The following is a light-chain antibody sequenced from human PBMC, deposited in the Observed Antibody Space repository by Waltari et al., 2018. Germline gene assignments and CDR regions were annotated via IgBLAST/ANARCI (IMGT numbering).Light chain of an antibody. CDR2: AAS. J-gene: IGKJ3*01. V-gene: IGKV1-39*01. CDR3: QQSHSPPFT. CDR1: QSVTTS. Sequence: DIQMTQSPASLAASLGDRVTITCRPSQSVTTSLNWYQQKSGEPPKLLISAASSFQSGVQSRFSGSGSWTDFTLTITHLQPEDVATYFCQQSHSPPFTFGPGTKV.